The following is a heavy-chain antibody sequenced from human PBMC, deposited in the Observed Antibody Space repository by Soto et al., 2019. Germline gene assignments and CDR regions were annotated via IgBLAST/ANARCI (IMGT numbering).Heavy chain of an antibody. Sequence: SETLSLTCAVSGGSISSGGYSWSWIRQPPGKGLEWIGYTYHSGSTYYNPSLKSRVTISVDRSKNQFSLKLSSVTAADTAVYYCARGQGNWFDPWGQGTLVTVSS. J-gene: IGHJ5*02. CDR1: GGSISSGGYS. CDR2: TYHSGST. V-gene: IGHV4-30-2*01. CDR3: ARGQGNWFDP.